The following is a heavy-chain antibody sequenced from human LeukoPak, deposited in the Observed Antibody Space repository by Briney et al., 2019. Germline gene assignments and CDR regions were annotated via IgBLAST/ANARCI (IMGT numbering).Heavy chain of an antibody. CDR1: GYTFTSYG. Sequence: ASVKVSCTASGYTFTSYGISWVRQAPGQGLEWVGWISAYNGNTNYAQKLQGRVTMTTDTSTSTAYMELRSLRSDDTAVYYCARVWSGSYLRYFDYWGQGTLVTVSS. V-gene: IGHV1-18*01. CDR2: ISAYNGNT. J-gene: IGHJ4*02. CDR3: ARVWSGSYLRYFDY. D-gene: IGHD1-26*01.